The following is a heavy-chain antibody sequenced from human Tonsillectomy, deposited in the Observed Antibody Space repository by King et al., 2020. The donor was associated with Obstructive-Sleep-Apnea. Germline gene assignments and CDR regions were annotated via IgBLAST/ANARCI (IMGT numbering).Heavy chain of an antibody. Sequence: QVQLVESGGGVVQPGRSLRLSCAAAGFTFSSYAMHWVRQAPGKGLEWVAVISYDGSNKYYADSGKGRFTISRDNSKNTLYLQMNSLRADATAVYYCARDYPRRGITMIAECYWGQGTLVTVSS. J-gene: IGHJ4*02. V-gene: IGHV3-30*04. CDR2: ISYDGSNK. CDR3: ARDYPRRGITMIAECY. CDR1: GFTFSSYA. D-gene: IGHD3-22*01.